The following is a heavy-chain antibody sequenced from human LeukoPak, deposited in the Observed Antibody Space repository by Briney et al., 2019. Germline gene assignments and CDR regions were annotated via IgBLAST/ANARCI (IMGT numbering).Heavy chain of an antibody. V-gene: IGHV3-30*04. J-gene: IGHJ6*02. D-gene: IGHD6-19*01. CDR1: GFTFSSYA. CDR3: ARDPGTQWLVSFRVY. Sequence: GGSLRLSCAASGFTFSSYAMHWVRQAPGKGLEWVAVISYDGSNKYYADSVKGRFTISRDNSKNTLYLQMNSLRAEDTAVYYCARDPGTQWLVSFRVYWGQGTTVTVSS. CDR2: ISYDGSNK.